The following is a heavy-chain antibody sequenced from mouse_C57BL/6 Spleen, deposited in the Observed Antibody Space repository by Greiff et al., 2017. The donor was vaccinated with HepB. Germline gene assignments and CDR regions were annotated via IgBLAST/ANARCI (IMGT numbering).Heavy chain of an antibody. CDR2: IRSKSSNYAT. D-gene: IGHD2-3*01. CDR1: GFTFNTYA. V-gene: IGHV10-3*01. Sequence: EVQGVESGGGLVQPKGSLKLSCAASGFTFNTYAMHWVRQAPGKGLEWVARIRSKSSNYATYYADSVKDRFTISRDDSQSMLYLQMNNLKTEDTAMYYCVREGYDGYYKYFDVWGTGTTVTVSS. J-gene: IGHJ1*03. CDR3: VREGYDGYYKYFDV.